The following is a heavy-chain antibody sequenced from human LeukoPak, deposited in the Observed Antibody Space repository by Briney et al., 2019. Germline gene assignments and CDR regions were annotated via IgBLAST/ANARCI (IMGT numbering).Heavy chain of an antibody. CDR1: GGPFSGYY. J-gene: IGHJ3*02. Sequence: SEALSLTCAVYGGPFSGYYWSWIRQPPGKGLEWIGEINHSGSTNYNPSLKSRVTISVDTSKNQFSLKLSSVTAADTAVYYCARDVDTPMVDAFDIWGQGTMVTVSS. CDR3: ARDVDTPMVDAFDI. D-gene: IGHD5-18*01. V-gene: IGHV4-34*01. CDR2: INHSGST.